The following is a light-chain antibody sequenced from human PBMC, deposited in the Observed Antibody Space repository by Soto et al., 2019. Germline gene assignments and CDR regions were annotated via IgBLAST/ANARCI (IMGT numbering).Light chain of an antibody. CDR2: RNN. J-gene: IGLJ2*01. V-gene: IGLV1-47*01. Sequence: QSVLTQPPSASATPGQRVTISCSGSDSNIGSKYVYWYRQLPGTAPKLLMYRNNQRPSGVPDRFSGSKSGTSASLAINGLRSEDEADYYCAAWDSSLGGPAFGGGTQLTVL. CDR3: AAWDSSLGGPA. CDR1: DSNIGSKY.